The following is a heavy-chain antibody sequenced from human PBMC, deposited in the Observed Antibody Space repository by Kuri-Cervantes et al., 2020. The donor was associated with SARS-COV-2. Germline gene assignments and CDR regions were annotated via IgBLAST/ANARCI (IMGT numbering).Heavy chain of an antibody. Sequence: SETLSLTCSVSGGSISSRSYYWGWIRQPPGKGLEWIGSIYYSGSTNYNPSLKSRVTISVDTSKNQFSLKLSSVTAADTAVYYCARGSWNYPFDYWGQGTLVTVSS. V-gene: IGHV4-39*07. J-gene: IGHJ4*02. D-gene: IGHD1-7*01. CDR1: GGSISSRSYY. CDR2: IYYSGST. CDR3: ARGSWNYPFDY.